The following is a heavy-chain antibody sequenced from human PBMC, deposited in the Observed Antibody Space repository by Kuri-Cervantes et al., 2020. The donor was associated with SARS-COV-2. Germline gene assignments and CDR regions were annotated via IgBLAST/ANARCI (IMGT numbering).Heavy chain of an antibody. CDR2: IYYSGST. CDR3: AREWKGRYSGTFTDY. V-gene: IGHV4-31*02. J-gene: IGHJ4*02. D-gene: IGHD5-12*01. Sequence: SCTVSGGSISSGDYYWSWIRQPPGKGLEWIGYIYYSGSTYYNPSLKSRVTMSLDTSKNQFSLKLTSVSAADTAVYYCAREWKGRYSGTFTDYWGPGTLVTVSS. CDR1: GGSISSGDYY.